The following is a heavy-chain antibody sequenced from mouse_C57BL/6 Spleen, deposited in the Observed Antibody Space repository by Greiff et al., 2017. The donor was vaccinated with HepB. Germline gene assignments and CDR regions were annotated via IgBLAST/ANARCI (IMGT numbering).Heavy chain of an antibody. CDR3: ARTYGSSQYYFDY. Sequence: EVQLQQSGGGLVKPGGSLKLSCAASGFTFSDYGMHWVRQAPEKGLEWVAYISSGSSTIYYADTVKGRFTISRDNAKNTLFLQMTSLRSEDTAMYYCARTYGSSQYYFDYWGQGTTLTVSS. D-gene: IGHD1-1*01. CDR1: GFTFSDYG. V-gene: IGHV5-17*01. J-gene: IGHJ2*01. CDR2: ISSGSSTI.